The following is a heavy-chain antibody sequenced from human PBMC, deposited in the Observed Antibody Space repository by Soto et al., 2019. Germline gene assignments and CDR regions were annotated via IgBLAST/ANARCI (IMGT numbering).Heavy chain of an antibody. Sequence: SETLSLTCNVSGGSVSSVKYFWSWIRQPPGKGLEWIAYIYNNGNTNYNPSLKSRATTSVDTSKNQCSLKLTSVTAADSAVYFCARTVMPVGNLAAFDHWGQGVLVTVSS. J-gene: IGHJ4*02. V-gene: IGHV4-61*01. CDR2: IYNNGNT. CDR1: GGSVSSVKYF. D-gene: IGHD7-27*01. CDR3: ARTVMPVGNLAAFDH.